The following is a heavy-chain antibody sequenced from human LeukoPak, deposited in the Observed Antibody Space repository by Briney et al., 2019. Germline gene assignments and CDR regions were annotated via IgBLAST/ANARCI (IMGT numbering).Heavy chain of an antibody. D-gene: IGHD2-21*02. V-gene: IGHV3-23*01. CDR3: TRREDCGGDCPYYFDY. CDR2: INTSGGRT. J-gene: IGHJ4*02. CDR1: GFTFKNYG. Sequence: GGSLRLSCGASGFTFKNYGMNWVRQAPGKGLEWVSTINTSGGRTYYADSVKGRFTISRDNSKNTLYLQMDSLRAEDTAVYYCTRREDCGGDCPYYFDYWGQGTLVTVSS.